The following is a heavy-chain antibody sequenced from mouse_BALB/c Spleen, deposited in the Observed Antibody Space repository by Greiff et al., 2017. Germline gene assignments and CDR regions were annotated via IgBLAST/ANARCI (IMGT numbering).Heavy chain of an antibody. CDR2: INPYNGAT. V-gene: IGHV1-31*01. D-gene: IGHD2-1*01. J-gene: IGHJ4*01. Sequence: VQLQQSGPELVKPGASVKISCKASGYSFTGYYMHWVKQSHVKSLEWIGRINPYNGATSYNQNFKDKASLTVDKSSSTAYMELHSLTSEDSAVYYCARSGYYGNYGSAMDYWGQGTSVTVSS. CDR3: ARSGYYGNYGSAMDY. CDR1: GYSFTGYY.